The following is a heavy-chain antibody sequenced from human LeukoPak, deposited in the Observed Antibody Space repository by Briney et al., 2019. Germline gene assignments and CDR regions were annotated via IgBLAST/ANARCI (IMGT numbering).Heavy chain of an antibody. D-gene: IGHD1-1*01. J-gene: IGHJ4*02. CDR1: GFTFSTFW. V-gene: IGHV3-7*01. CDR2: IKRDGRET. CDR3: ARERETYNDY. Sequence: GGSLRLSCAVSGFTFSTFWMTWVRQAPGKGLEWGSNIKRDGRETYYVVSVRGRFTISRDNAKNSLYLQMNSLRAEDTAVYFCARERETYNDYWGQGTLVTVSS.